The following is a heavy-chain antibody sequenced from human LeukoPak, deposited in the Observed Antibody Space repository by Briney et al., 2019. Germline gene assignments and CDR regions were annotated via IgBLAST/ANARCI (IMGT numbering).Heavy chain of an antibody. CDR1: GFTFSSYS. V-gene: IGHV3-21*01. Sequence: PGGSLRLSCAASGFTFSSYSMNWVRQAPGKGLEWVSSISGSSTYIYYADSVKGRFTISRDNAKKSLYLQMNSLRAEDTAVYYCAKLTARFLEWLSYFDYWGQGTLVTVSS. CDR2: ISGSSTYI. J-gene: IGHJ4*02. D-gene: IGHD3-3*01. CDR3: AKLTARFLEWLSYFDY.